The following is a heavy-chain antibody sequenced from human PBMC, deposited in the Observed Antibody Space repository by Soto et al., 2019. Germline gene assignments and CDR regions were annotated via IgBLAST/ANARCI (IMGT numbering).Heavy chain of an antibody. J-gene: IGHJ4*02. CDR1: GFTVSSNY. V-gene: IGHV3-53*01. D-gene: IGHD6-19*01. Sequence: GGSLRLSCAASGFTVSSNYMSWVRQAPGKGLEWVSVIYSCGSTYYADSVKGRFTSSRDNSKNTLYLQMNSLRAEDTAVYYCARTGIAVTGTIFDYWGQGTLVTVSS. CDR2: IYSCGST. CDR3: ARTGIAVTGTIFDY.